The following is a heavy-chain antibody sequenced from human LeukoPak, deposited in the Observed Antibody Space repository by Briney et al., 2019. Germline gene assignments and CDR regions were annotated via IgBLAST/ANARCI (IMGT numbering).Heavy chain of an antibody. CDR1: GFTFSSYG. D-gene: IGHD5-24*01. V-gene: IGHV3-30*02. CDR3: ARDDRWLQFNN. CDR2: IRYDGSNE. J-gene: IGHJ4*02. Sequence: GGSLRLSCAASGFTFSSYGMHWVRQAPGKGLEWVSFIRYDGSNEYYADSVRGRFTISRDNSKNTLYLQINSLRAEDTAVYFCARDDRWLQFNNWGQGTLVTVSS.